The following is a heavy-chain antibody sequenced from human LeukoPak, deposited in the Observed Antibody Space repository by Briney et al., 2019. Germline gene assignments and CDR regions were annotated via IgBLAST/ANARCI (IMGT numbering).Heavy chain of an antibody. D-gene: IGHD1-7*01. CDR1: GYTFATYW. V-gene: IGHV5-51*03. Sequence: KPGESLKISCTGSGYTFATYWIGWVRQMPGKGLEWMGTIFSGDSHTTYSPSFQGQVTISADKSINTAYLQWSSLKASDTAIYYCARSNYVNGFDVWGQGTVVTVSS. J-gene: IGHJ3*01. CDR2: IFSGDSHT. CDR3: ARSNYVNGFDV.